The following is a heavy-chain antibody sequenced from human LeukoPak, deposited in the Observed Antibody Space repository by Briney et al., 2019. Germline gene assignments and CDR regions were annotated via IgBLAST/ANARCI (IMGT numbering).Heavy chain of an antibody. V-gene: IGHV4-39*07. Sequence: PSETLSLTCTVSGGSISSSSYYWGWIRQPPGKGLEWIGSIYYSGSTYYNPSLKSRVTISVDTSMNQFSLKLSSVTAADTAVYYCARDTRIAAAGPAFDYWGQGTLVTVSS. D-gene: IGHD6-13*01. CDR1: GGSISSSSYY. CDR3: ARDTRIAAAGPAFDY. J-gene: IGHJ4*02. CDR2: IYYSGST.